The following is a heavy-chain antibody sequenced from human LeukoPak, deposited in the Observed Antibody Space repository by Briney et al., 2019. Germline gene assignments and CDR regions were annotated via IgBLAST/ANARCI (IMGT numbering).Heavy chain of an antibody. CDR1: GFTFNSNA. J-gene: IGHJ3*02. D-gene: IGHD2-15*01. V-gene: IGHV3-23*01. CDR2: INGVGGST. Sequence: GGSLSLSCAASGFTFNSNAMSWARKAQGKGLEWVSAINGVGGSTYYADSVKGRFTISRDNSKSTLYLQMNSLRAEDTAVYYCAKGGVVHAFNIWGQGTMVTVSS. CDR3: AKGGVVHAFNI.